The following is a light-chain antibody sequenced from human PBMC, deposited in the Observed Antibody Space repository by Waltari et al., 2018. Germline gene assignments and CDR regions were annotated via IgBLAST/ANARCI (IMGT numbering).Light chain of an antibody. CDR2: AAS. CDR3: QQSYSTPDT. Sequence: DIQMTQSPSSLSASVGDRVTITCRASQSISSYLNWYQQKQGKAPKLLIYAASSLQSGVPSRFSCSGSGTDFTLTISSLQPEDFATYYCQQSYSTPDTFGQGTKLEIK. J-gene: IGKJ2*01. CDR1: QSISSY. V-gene: IGKV1-39*01.